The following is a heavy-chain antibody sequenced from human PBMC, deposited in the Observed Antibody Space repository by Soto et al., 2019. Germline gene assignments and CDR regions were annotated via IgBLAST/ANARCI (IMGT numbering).Heavy chain of an antibody. CDR1: GFTFSDYY. CDR2: ISSSGSTI. V-gene: IGHV3-11*01. Sequence: GGSLRLSCAASGFTFSDYYMSWIRQAPWKGLEWVSYISSSGSTIYYADSVKGRFTISRDNAKNSLYLQMNSLRAEDTAVYYCARPFTISAGYYFDYWGQGTLVTVSS. CDR3: ARPFTISAGYYFDY. J-gene: IGHJ4*02. D-gene: IGHD3-3*01.